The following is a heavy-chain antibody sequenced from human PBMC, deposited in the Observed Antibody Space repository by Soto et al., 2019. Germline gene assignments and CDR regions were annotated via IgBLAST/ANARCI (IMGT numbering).Heavy chain of an antibody. Sequence: GESLKICCKVSGYSFSTYWIGWVRQMPGKGLEWMGIIYPGDSDTRYSPSFQGQATISVDKSISTAYLQWSSLKASDTAMYYCARETTILDYWGQGTLVTVSS. V-gene: IGHV5-51*01. D-gene: IGHD4-4*01. CDR1: GYSFSTYW. CDR2: IYPGDSDT. CDR3: ARETTILDY. J-gene: IGHJ4*02.